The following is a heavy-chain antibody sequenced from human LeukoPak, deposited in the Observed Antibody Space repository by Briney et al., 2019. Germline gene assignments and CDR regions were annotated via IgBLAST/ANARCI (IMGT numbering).Heavy chain of an antibody. Sequence: GGSLRLSCAASGFTFSSYAMNWVRQAPGKGLEWVSAISGSGGSTYYADSVKGRFTISRDNSKNTLYLQMNSLRAEDTAVYYCATQYYYGSGSYYVYWYFDLWGRGTLVTVSS. J-gene: IGHJ2*01. CDR2: ISGSGGST. D-gene: IGHD3-10*01. CDR1: GFTFSSYA. CDR3: ATQYYYGSGSYYVYWYFDL. V-gene: IGHV3-23*01.